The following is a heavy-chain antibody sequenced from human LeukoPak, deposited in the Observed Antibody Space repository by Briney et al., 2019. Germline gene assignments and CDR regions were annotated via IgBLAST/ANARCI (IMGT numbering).Heavy chain of an antibody. CDR2: INQVASEK. CDR3: VRDGGYYGPDS. CDR1: GFTISFYW. D-gene: IGHD3-10*01. Sequence: GGSLRLSCAASGFTISFYWMSCVRQSPGKGLEWVANINQVASEKNYVDSVKGRFTISRDNAKNSLYLQMNSVRAEDTAMYYCVRDGGYYGPDSWGQGALVSVYS. V-gene: IGHV3-7*04. J-gene: IGHJ4*02.